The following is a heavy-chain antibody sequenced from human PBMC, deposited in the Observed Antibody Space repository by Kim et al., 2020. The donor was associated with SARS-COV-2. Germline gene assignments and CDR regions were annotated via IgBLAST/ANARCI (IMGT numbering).Heavy chain of an antibody. D-gene: IGHD2-15*01. Sequence: ASVKVSCKASGYTFTGYYMHWVRQAPGQGLEWMGWINPNSGGTNYAQKFQGRVTMTRDTSISTAYMELSRLRSDDTAVYYCARVRVVVVAAPVYAFDIWGQGTMVTVSS. J-gene: IGHJ3*02. V-gene: IGHV1-2*02. CDR1: GYTFTGYY. CDR3: ARVRVVVVAAPVYAFDI. CDR2: INPNSGGT.